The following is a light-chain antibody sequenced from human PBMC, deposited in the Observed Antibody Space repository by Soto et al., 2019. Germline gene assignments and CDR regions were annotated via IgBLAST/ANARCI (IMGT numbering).Light chain of an antibody. CDR3: SSYTSSSTPGVV. CDR1: RSDVGGYNY. V-gene: IGLV2-14*01. CDR2: EVS. J-gene: IGLJ2*01. Sequence: QSALTQPASVSGSPGQSITISCTGTRSDVGGYNYVSWYQQHPGKAPKLMIYEVSNRPSGVSNRFSGSKSGNTASLTISGLQAEDEADYYCSSYTSSSTPGVVFGGGTKVTGL.